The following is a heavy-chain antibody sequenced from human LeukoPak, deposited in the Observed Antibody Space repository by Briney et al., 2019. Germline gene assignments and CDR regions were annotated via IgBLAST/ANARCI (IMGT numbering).Heavy chain of an antibody. Sequence: GASVKVSCKASGYTFTSYAMHWVRQAPGQRLEWMGWINAGNGNTKYSQKFQGRVTITRDTSASTAYMELSSLRSEDTAVYYCARRRGGGVEQSIYFDYWGQGTLVTVSS. CDR1: GYTFTSYA. CDR3: ARRRGGGVEQSIYFDY. V-gene: IGHV1-3*01. CDR2: INAGNGNT. D-gene: IGHD6-19*01. J-gene: IGHJ4*02.